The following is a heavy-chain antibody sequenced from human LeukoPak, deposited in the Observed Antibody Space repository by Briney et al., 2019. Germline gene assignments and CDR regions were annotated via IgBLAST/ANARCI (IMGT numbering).Heavy chain of an antibody. V-gene: IGHV3-74*01. CDR3: ARARAYSYGYSDY. CDR1: GFTFSSYW. D-gene: IGHD5-18*01. J-gene: IGHJ4*02. CDR2: ISTDGTST. Sequence: GRARRLCCAGWGFTFSSYWMYWVRQAPGKGLVWGSRISTDGTSTSYADSVKGRFTISRDNAKNTLYLQMNSLRAEDTALYYCARARAYSYGYSDYWGQGTLVTVSS.